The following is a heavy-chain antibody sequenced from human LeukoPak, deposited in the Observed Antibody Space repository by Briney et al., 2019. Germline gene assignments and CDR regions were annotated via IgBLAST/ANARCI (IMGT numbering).Heavy chain of an antibody. Sequence: SVKVSCKASGDSVSHDISLVRQAPGQGFEWMGGITPMSRTTDYAQRFRDRVTITTDESTSTVYMEVRSLSFEDTAIYYCASDSGSGMYYMDVWGKGTTVAVAS. V-gene: IGHV1-69*05. CDR1: GDSVSHD. D-gene: IGHD3-10*01. CDR3: ASDSGSGMYYMDV. J-gene: IGHJ6*03. CDR2: ITPMSRTT.